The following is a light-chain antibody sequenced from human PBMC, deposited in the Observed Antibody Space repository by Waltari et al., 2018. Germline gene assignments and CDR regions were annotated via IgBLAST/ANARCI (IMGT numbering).Light chain of an antibody. Sequence: QSVLTQPPSVSGAPGQRVTISCTGSGSNIGAGYDVHWYQQLPRAAPKLLIDGSTSRRLWVPARFFGSTSGTSASLSITGLNAEDEADYYCQSYDTSLSVVCGGGTKLTVL. J-gene: IGLJ3*02. CDR3: QSYDTSLSVV. V-gene: IGLV1-40*01. CDR2: GST. CDR1: GSNIGAGYD.